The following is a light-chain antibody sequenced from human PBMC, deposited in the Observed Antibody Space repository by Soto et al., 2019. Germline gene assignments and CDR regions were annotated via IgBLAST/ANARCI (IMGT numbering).Light chain of an antibody. Sequence: QSALTQPASVSGSPGQSITISCTGTSSDVGGYNYVSWYQQHPGKAPKLIIYEVSDRPSGVSTRFSGSKSGNSTSLTISGLRAEDEADYYCTSYTTSSTLSYVFGTGTKVTVL. CDR2: EVS. CDR1: SSDVGGYNY. J-gene: IGLJ1*01. V-gene: IGLV2-14*01. CDR3: TSYTTSSTLSYV.